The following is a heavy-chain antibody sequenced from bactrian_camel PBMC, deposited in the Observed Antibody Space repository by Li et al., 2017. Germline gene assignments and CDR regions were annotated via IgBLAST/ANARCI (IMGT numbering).Heavy chain of an antibody. V-gene: IGHV3S60*01. CDR2: SAAPGGNT. CDR1: GNYGHYC. Sequence: HVQLVESGGGSVQRGGSLRLSCQFPGNYGHYCLGWFRQAPGKEREGAVSVYSAAPGGNTFYRDSVKGRFTISHDSAKKTLYLQMDNLKPDDTAMYLCAAVKPISAAQGWVRPERWDYWGQGTQVTVS. D-gene: IGHD5*01. CDR3: AAVKPISAAQGWVRPERWDY. J-gene: IGHJ4*01.